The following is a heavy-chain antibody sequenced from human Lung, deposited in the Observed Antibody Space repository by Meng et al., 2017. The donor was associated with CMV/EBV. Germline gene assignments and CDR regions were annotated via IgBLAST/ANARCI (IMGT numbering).Heavy chain of an antibody. CDR3: ARVDCSSTSCYLLDGWFDP. CDR1: GYTFTGYY. D-gene: IGHD2-2*01. Sequence: ASXXVSCKASGYTFTGYYMHWVRQAPGQGLEWMGWINPNSGGTNYAQKFQGRVTMTRDTSISTAYMELSRLRSDDTAVYYCARVDCSSTSCYLLDGWFDPWGHGTLVTVSS. CDR2: INPNSGGT. J-gene: IGHJ5*02. V-gene: IGHV1-2*02.